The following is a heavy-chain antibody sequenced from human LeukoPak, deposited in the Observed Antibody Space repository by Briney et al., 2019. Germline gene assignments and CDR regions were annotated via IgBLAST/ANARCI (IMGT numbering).Heavy chain of an antibody. CDR3: ATTLNVATAGYL. D-gene: IGHD6-13*01. CDR2: VQQDGSEK. J-gene: IGHJ4*02. CDR1: GFTFNSYW. Sequence: GGSLRLSCAASGFTFNSYWMSWVRQAPGQGLEGVANVQQDGSEKYYVDSVKGRFTISRDNAKNSVYLQMNSLRAEDMAVYYCATTLNVATAGYLXGQGTLVTVSS. V-gene: IGHV3-7*01.